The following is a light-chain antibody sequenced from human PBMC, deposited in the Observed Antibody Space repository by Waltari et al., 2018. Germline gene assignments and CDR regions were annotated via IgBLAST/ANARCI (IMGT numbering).Light chain of an antibody. CDR3: HQYGSSPPYT. Sequence: PGEEATLSCRTSQSVSGNYLAWYQQKPGQAPRLLIYAASSRATDIPDRFSGRGSGTDFTLTINRLQPEDFAVYFCHQYGSSPPYTFGQGTKLEIK. CDR2: AAS. V-gene: IGKV3-20*01. CDR1: QSVSGNY. J-gene: IGKJ2*01.